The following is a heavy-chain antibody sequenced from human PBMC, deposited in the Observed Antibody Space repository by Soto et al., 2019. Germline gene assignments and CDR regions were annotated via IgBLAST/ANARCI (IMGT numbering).Heavy chain of an antibody. J-gene: IGHJ6*02. Sequence: QVHLVQSGAEVKKPGSSVKVSCKASGGAFSSYAISWVRQAPGQGLEWMGRIIPMFGTTDFAQKFQGRVTITADDSTSTAYMDLSGLRSEDTAVYYCARGPGTAMAYYYGLDVWGQGATVTVSS. D-gene: IGHD5-18*01. CDR3: ARGPGTAMAYYYGLDV. CDR2: IIPMFGTT. CDR1: GGAFSSYA. V-gene: IGHV1-69*01.